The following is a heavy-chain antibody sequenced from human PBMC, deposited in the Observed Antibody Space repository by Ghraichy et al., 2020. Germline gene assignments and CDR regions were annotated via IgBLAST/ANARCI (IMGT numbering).Heavy chain of an antibody. Sequence: GESLNISCKGSGYSFTNYWIGWVRQMPGKGLEWMGIIYPGDSDTRYSPSFEGQVTISADKSISTAYLEWSSLKASDTAIYYCARHVYSNYFADAFEFWGQGTTVTVSS. CDR2: IYPGDSDT. J-gene: IGHJ3*01. D-gene: IGHD4-11*01. CDR3: ARHVYSNYFADAFEF. CDR1: GYSFTNYW. V-gene: IGHV5-51*01.